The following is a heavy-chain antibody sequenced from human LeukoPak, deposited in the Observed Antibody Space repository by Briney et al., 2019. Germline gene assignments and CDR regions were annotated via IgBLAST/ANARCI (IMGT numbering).Heavy chain of an antibody. CDR2: ISGSGGST. D-gene: IGHD3-22*01. CDR1: GFTFSSYA. V-gene: IGHV3-23*01. CDR3: AKGVYYYDSSGVDY. Sequence: GGSLRLSCAASGFTFSSYAMSWVRQAPGKGLEWVSAISGSGGSTYYADSVKGRFTISRDNSKNTLYLQMNSLRAEDTAVYYCAKGVYYYDSSGVDYWGQGTLVTVSS. J-gene: IGHJ4*02.